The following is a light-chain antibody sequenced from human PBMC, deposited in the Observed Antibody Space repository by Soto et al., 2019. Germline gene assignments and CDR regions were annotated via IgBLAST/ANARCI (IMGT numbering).Light chain of an antibody. CDR2: KAS. V-gene: IGKV1-5*03. Sequence: IQRTHSPSTLSASLGDIVTITCRASQSISSWLAWYQQKPGKAPKLLIYKASTLKSGVPSRFSGSGSGTEFTLTISSLQPDDFATYYCQHYNSYSEAFGQGTKVDIK. CDR3: QHYNSYSEA. J-gene: IGKJ1*01. CDR1: QSISSW.